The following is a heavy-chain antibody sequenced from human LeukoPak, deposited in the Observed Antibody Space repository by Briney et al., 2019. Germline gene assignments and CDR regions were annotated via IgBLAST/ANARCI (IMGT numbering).Heavy chain of an antibody. J-gene: IGHJ4*02. CDR2: IYSGGSA. V-gene: IGHV4-34*01. D-gene: IGHD3-22*01. CDR3: ARGVVDYSTRSGYLSH. Sequence: SETLSLTCAVYSGSFNDYCWIWHRQPPRRGLEWIGEIYSGGSANYNPSLKGRLAISVDPSKSQFSLKLSSLTAADTAVYFCARGVVDYSTRSGYLSHWGQGTLVTVSS. CDR1: SGSFNDYC.